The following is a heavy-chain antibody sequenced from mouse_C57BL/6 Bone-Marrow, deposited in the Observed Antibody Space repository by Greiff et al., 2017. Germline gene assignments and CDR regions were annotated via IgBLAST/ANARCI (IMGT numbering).Heavy chain of an antibody. CDR1: GYSITSGYY. D-gene: IGHD1-1*02. CDR2: ISYDGSN. Sequence: ESGPGLVKPSQSLSLTCSVTGYSITSGYYWNWIRQFPGNKLEWMGYISYDGSNNYNPSLKNRISITRDTSKNQFFLKLNSVTTEDTATYYCAREGWTWYFDVWGTGTTVTVSS. J-gene: IGHJ1*03. V-gene: IGHV3-6*01. CDR3: AREGWTWYFDV.